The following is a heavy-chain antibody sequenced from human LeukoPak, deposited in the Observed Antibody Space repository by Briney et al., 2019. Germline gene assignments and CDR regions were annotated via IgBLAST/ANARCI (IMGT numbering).Heavy chain of an antibody. D-gene: IGHD6-13*01. Sequence: SETLSLTCAVYGGSFSGYYWSWIRQPPGKGLEWIGEINHSGSTNYNPSLKSRVTISVDTSKNQFSLKLSSVTAADTAVYYCARGVPKPYIAAAGALGYWGQGTLVTVPS. CDR2: INHSGST. V-gene: IGHV4-34*01. CDR1: GGSFSGYY. J-gene: IGHJ4*02. CDR3: ARGVPKPYIAAAGALGY.